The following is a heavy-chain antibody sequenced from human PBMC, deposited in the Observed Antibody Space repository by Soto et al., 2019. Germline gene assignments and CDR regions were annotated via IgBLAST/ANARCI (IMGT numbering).Heavy chain of an antibody. CDR3: AREYCSSTSCLNWFDP. CDR2: ISNSSSTI. CDR1: GFTFSSYG. D-gene: IGHD2-2*01. J-gene: IGHJ5*02. Sequence: PGGSLRLSCAASGFTFSSYGMHWVRQAPGKGLEWVSVISNSSSTIYYADSVKGRFTISRDNAKNTLYLQMNSLRAEDTAMYYCAREYCSSTSCLNWFDPWGQGTLVTVSS. V-gene: IGHV3-48*01.